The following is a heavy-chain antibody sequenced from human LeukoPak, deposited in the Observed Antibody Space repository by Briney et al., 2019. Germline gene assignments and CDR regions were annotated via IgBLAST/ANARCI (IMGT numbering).Heavy chain of an antibody. CDR3: ARGISGYYVNY. J-gene: IGHJ4*02. Sequence: SQTLSLTCTVSGGSISSGGYYWSWIRQHPGKGLEWIGYIYYSGSTYYNPSLKSRVTISVDTSKNQFSLKLSSVTAADTAVYYCARGISGYYVNYWGQGTLVTVSS. D-gene: IGHD3-22*01. V-gene: IGHV4-31*03. CDR1: GGSISSGGYY. CDR2: IYYSGST.